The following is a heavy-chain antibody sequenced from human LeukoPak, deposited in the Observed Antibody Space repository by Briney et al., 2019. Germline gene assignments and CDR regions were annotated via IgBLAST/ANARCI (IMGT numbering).Heavy chain of an antibody. D-gene: IGHD3-22*01. CDR3: AIDSSGYYYYFDY. J-gene: IGHJ4*02. CDR1: GFTFSSYS. Sequence: GGSLRLSCAASGFTFSSYSMNWVRQAPGKGLEWGSYISGSSSTIYYADSVKGRFTISRDNGKNTLYLQMNSLRAEDTAVYYCAIDSSGYYYYFDYWGQGTLVTVSS. CDR2: ISGSSSTI. V-gene: IGHV3-48*01.